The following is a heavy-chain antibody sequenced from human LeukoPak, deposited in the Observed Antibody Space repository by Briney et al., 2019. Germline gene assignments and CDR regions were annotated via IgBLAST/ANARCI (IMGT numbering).Heavy chain of an antibody. Sequence: EASVKVSCKASGYTFTGYYMHWVRQAPGQGLEWMGWINPNSGGTNYAQKFQGRVTMTRDTSISTAYMELSRLRSDDTAVYYCARADYDYVWGSYRYMGYYYYYMDVWGKGTTVTVSS. V-gene: IGHV1-2*02. CDR3: ARADYDYVWGSYRYMGYYYYYMDV. J-gene: IGHJ6*03. CDR1: GYTFTGYY. D-gene: IGHD3-16*02. CDR2: INPNSGGT.